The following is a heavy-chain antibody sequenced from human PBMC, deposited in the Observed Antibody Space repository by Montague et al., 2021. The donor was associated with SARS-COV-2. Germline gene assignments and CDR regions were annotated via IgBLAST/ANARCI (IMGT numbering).Heavy chain of an antibody. Sequence: TLSLTCTVSGGSIGSGNYYWTWIRQPAGKGLEWIGRIYTSGTTVYNPTVYNPSLESRITISIDTSKNQFSLNLKSATAADTAVYYCTREVPAAMRPWFDPWGQGTLVTVSS. V-gene: IGHV4-61*02. CDR2: IYTSGTTVYNPT. J-gene: IGHJ5*02. CDR3: TREVPAAMRPWFDP. CDR1: GGSIGSGNYY. D-gene: IGHD2-2*01.